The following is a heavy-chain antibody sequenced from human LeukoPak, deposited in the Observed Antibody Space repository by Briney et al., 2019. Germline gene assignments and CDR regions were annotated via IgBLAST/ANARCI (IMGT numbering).Heavy chain of an antibody. D-gene: IGHD5-24*01. CDR1: GFIVSTNY. V-gene: IGHV3-66*01. J-gene: IGHJ3*02. Sequence: GGSLRLSCAASGFIVSTNYMSWVRQAPGKGLEWVSVLYSGGTTYYADSVKGRFTISRDNSKNTLYLQMNSLRAEDTAVYHCVKSAGKDGYRDVFDIWGQGTVVTVSS. CDR3: VKSAGKDGYRDVFDI. CDR2: LYSGGTT.